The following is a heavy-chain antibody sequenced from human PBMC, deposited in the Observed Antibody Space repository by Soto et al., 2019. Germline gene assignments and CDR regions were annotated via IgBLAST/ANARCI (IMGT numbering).Heavy chain of an antibody. D-gene: IGHD2-2*01. CDR3: RIDCSSTSCSWPGIRGWFDP. V-gene: IGHV5-10-1*01. Sequence: LKISCKGSGYSFTSYWISWVRQMPGKGLEWMGRIDPSDSYTNYSPSSQGHVTISADKSISTAYLQWSSLKASDTAMYYCRIDCSSTSCSWPGIRGWFDPWGRGTLVTVSS. CDR2: IDPSDSYT. CDR1: GYSFTSYW. J-gene: IGHJ5*02.